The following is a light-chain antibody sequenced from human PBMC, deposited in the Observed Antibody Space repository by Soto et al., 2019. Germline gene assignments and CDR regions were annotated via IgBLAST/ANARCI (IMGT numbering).Light chain of an antibody. CDR1: SSDVGAYNY. V-gene: IGLV2-14*01. J-gene: IGLJ1*01. Sequence: QSALTQPASVSGSPGQSITISCTGTSSDVGAYNYVSWYQQHPGKAPKLMIYDVSNRPSGFSNRFSGSKPGNTASLTIFGLQAEDEADYYCNSYTNSDAYVFGAGTKVTVL. CDR2: DVS. CDR3: NSYTNSDAYV.